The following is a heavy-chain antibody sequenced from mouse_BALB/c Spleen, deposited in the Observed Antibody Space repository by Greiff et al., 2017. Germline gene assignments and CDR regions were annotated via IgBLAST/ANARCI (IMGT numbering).Heavy chain of an antibody. CDR1: GYTFTSYW. CDR2: IAPGSGST. V-gene: IGHV1S41*01. D-gene: IGHD2-4*01. CDR3: AVYDYDARFDY. Sequence: DLVKPGASVKLSCKASGYTFTSYWINWIKQRPGQGLVWIGRIAPGSGSTYYNEMFKGKATLTVDTSSSTAYIQLSSLSSEDSAVYFCAVYDYDARFDYWGQGTTLTGSS. J-gene: IGHJ2*01.